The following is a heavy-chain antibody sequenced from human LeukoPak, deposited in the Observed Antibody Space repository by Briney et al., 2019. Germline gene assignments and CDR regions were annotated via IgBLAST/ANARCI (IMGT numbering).Heavy chain of an antibody. D-gene: IGHD3-16*02. CDR3: AREGGSYRPLDY. CDR2: VNHQGGT. CDR1: GGPINQNNY. V-gene: IGHV4-4*02. J-gene: IGHJ4*02. Sequence: PSGTLSLTCDVSGGPINQNNYWTWVRQPPGKGLEWIGEVNHQGGTNYNPSLLRRVAISVDTSANHVSLQMTSVTAADTAVYYCAREGGSYRPLDYSGQGTLVTVSS.